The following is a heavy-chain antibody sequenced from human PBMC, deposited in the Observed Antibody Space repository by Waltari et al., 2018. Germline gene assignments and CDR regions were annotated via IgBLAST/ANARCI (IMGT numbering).Heavy chain of an antibody. Sequence: VQLVESGGGLVKPGGSLRLSCVASGFSSNAYTMNWVRHTPEKGLEWVSSIGSSSTYTYYADSVKGRFTISRDNAANSLHLEMNALRPEDTAVYYCASHLEDFYYYMDVWGKGTTVTVSS. CDR1: GFSSNAYT. J-gene: IGHJ6*03. V-gene: IGHV3-21*06. CDR3: ASHLEDFYYYMDV. CDR2: IGSSSTYT.